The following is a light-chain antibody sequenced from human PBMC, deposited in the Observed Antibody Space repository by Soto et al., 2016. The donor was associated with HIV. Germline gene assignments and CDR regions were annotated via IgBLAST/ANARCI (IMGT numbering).Light chain of an antibody. Sequence: DIQLTQSPSFLSASVGDRVTITCRASQDITSYLSWYQQKPGKAPKLLIHTASALQSGVPPRFSGSGSGTEFTLTISSLQPEDFATYYCQQLSSHLYTFGQGTQAGDQT. CDR2: TAS. J-gene: IGKJ2*01. CDR1: QDITSY. V-gene: IGKV1-9*01. CDR3: QQLSSHLYT.